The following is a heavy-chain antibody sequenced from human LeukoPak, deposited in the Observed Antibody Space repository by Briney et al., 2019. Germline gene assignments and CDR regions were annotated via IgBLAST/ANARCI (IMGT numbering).Heavy chain of an antibody. CDR3: ARVVGTTLRALGY. J-gene: IGHJ4*02. CDR2: MNPNSGNT. CDR1: GYTFTTYD. Sequence: ASVKVSCKAFGYTFTTYDINWVRQATGQGLEWMGWMNPNSGNTGYAQKFQGRVTMTRNTSISTAYMELSSLRSEDTAVYYCARVVGTTLRALGYWGQGTLVTVSS. D-gene: IGHD1-14*01. V-gene: IGHV1-8*01.